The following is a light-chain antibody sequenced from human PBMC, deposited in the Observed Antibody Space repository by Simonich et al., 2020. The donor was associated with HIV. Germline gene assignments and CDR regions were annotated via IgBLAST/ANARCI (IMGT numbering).Light chain of an antibody. Sequence: DIQMTQSPSSLSASVGDIVTITCRASQSISSYLSWYQQKPGKAPKLLIYAASSLQSGVPSRVSGSGSGTDFTLTISSLQPEDFATYFCQQSYSTPRTFGQGTKVEIK. CDR2: AAS. J-gene: IGKJ1*01. V-gene: IGKV1-39*01. CDR1: QSISSY. CDR3: QQSYSTPRT.